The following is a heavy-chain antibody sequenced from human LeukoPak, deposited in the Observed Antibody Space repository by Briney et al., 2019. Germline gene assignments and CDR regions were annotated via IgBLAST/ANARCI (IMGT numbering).Heavy chain of an antibody. D-gene: IGHD5-18*01. CDR3: ARRSLKLVDTPYKYYYYYYMDV. CDR2: INHSGST. CDR1: GGSFSGYY. J-gene: IGHJ6*03. Sequence: SETLSLTCAVYGGSFSGYYWSWIRQPPGKGLEWIGEINHSGSTNYNPSLKSRVTMSLDTSKSQLSLNLSSVTAADTAVYYCARRSLKLVDTPYKYYYYYYMDVWGKGTTVTISS. V-gene: IGHV4-34*01.